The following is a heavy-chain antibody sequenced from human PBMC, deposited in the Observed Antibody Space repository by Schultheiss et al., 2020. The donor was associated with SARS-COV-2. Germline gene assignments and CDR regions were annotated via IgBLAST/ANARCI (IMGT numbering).Heavy chain of an antibody. CDR2: IIPIFGTA. J-gene: IGHJ6*02. CDR1: GGTFSSYA. D-gene: IGHD6-13*01. V-gene: IGHV1-69*13. CDR3: AKVGGSSWNNYYYYGMDV. Sequence: SVKVSCKASGGTFSSYAISWVRQAPGQGLEWMGGIIPIFGTANYAQKFQGRVTITADESTSTAYMELSSLRSEDTAVYYCAKVGGSSWNNYYYYGMDVWGQGTTVTVSS.